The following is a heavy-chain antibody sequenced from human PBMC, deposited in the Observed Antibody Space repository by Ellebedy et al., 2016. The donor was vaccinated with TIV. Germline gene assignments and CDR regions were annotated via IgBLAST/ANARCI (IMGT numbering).Heavy chain of an antibody. CDR2: ISGSGVIT. CDR1: GFTFSNYA. V-gene: IGHV3-23*01. CDR3: AKLQLEADD. D-gene: IGHD1-1*01. Sequence: GESLKISXTASGFTFSNYAMSWVRQAPGKGLEWVSAISGSGVITYYADSVKGRFTISRDNSKNTLYLQMNSLRAEDTAVYYCAKLQLEADDWGQGTLVTVSS. J-gene: IGHJ4*02.